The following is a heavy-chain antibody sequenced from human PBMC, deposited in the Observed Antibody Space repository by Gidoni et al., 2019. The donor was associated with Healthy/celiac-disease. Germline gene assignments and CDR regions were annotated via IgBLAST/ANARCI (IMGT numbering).Heavy chain of an antibody. D-gene: IGHD2-21*02. CDR1: GFPFSSYS. V-gene: IGHV3-21*01. Sequence: EVQLVESGGGLVKPGGSLRLSCAASGFPFSSYSMNWVRQAPGKGLEWVSSISSSSSYIYYADSVKGRFTISRDNAKNSLYLQMNSLRAEDTAVYYCARDQGSRYSDIPYSDAFDIWGQGTMVTVSS. J-gene: IGHJ3*02. CDR3: ARDQGSRYSDIPYSDAFDI. CDR2: ISSSSSYI.